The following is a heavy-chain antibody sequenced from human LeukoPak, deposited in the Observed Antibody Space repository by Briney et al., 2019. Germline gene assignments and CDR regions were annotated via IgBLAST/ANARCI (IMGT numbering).Heavy chain of an antibody. V-gene: IGHV4-59*01. CDR1: GGSISSYY. CDR2: FYYRGSS. CDR3: ARSGYCSGGICYSGLFGY. D-gene: IGHD2-15*01. J-gene: IGHJ4*02. Sequence: SETLSLTCTVSGGSISSYYWSWIRQSPGKGVEWIGYFYYRGSSTYNPSLKSRVTISGDTSKNEFSLRLSSVTAADTAVYYCARSGYCSGGICYSGLFGYWGPGTLVTVSS.